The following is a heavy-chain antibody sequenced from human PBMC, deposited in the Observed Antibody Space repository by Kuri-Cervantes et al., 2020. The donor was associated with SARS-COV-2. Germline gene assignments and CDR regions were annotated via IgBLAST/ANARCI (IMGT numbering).Heavy chain of an antibody. CDR2: IWYDGSNK. V-gene: IGHV3-33*01. D-gene: IGHD2-2*01. CDR3: ARGVPAANNWFDP. J-gene: IGHJ5*02. CDR1: GFTFSSYG. Sequence: GGSLRLSCAASGFTFSSYGMHWVRQAPGKGLEWVAVIWYDGSNKYYADSVKGRFTISRDNSKNTLYLQMNSLRAEDTAVYYCARGVPAANNWFDPWGQATLVTVSS.